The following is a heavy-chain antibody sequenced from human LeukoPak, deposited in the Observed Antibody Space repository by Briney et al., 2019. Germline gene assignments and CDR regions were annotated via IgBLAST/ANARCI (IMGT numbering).Heavy chain of an antibody. J-gene: IGHJ4*02. V-gene: IGHV4-39*01. Sequence: SETLSLTCTVSGGSISSSSYYWGWIRQPPGKGLEWIGSISYSGSTYYNPSLKSRVTISVDTSKKQFSLKMSSVTTADTAVYYCARAVHCSGGSCYFDYWGQGTLVTVSS. CDR2: ISYSGST. CDR1: GGSISSSSYY. CDR3: ARAVHCSGGSCYFDY. D-gene: IGHD2-15*01.